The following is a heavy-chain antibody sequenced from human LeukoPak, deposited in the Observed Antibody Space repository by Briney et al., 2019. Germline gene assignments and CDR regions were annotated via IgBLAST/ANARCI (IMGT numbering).Heavy chain of an antibody. J-gene: IGHJ6*03. CDR2: ISPSGDIT. D-gene: IGHD1-26*01. CDR3: AKDDGGSYYIYYYYMDV. CDR1: GFTFSNHG. V-gene: IGHV3-23*01. Sequence: PGGSLRLSCAASGFTFSNHGMNWVRQAPGKGLEWVSGISPSGDITYYADSVKGRFTISRDNSKNTVYLQVISLTAEDTAVYYCAKDDGGSYYIYYYYMDVWGKGTTVTISS.